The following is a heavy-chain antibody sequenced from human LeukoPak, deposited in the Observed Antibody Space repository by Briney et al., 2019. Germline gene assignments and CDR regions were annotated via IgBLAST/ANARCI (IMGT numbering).Heavy chain of an antibody. CDR2: IIPIFGTA. CDR1: GGTFSSYA. J-gene: IGHJ6*03. D-gene: IGHD6-13*01. Sequence: ASVKVSCKASGGTFSSYAISWVRQAPGQGLEWMGGIIPIFGTANYAQKFQGRVTITAGKSTSTAYMELSSLRSEDTAVYYCARGRDSSSWTYYYYYMDVWGKGTTVTVSS. V-gene: IGHV1-69*06. CDR3: ARGRDSSSWTYYYYYMDV.